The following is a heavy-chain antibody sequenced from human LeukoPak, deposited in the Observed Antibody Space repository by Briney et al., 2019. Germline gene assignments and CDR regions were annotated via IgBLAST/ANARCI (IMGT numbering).Heavy chain of an antibody. CDR2: ISWNSGSI. Sequence: PGGSLRLSCAASGFTFDDYAMHWVRQAPGKALEWVSGISWNSGSIGYADSVKGRFTISRDNAKNSLYLQMNSLRAEDTALYYCATDLSGSSSNYFDYWGQRTLVTVSS. CDR3: ATDLSGSSSNYFDY. CDR1: GFTFDDYA. J-gene: IGHJ4*02. V-gene: IGHV3-9*01. D-gene: IGHD6-13*01.